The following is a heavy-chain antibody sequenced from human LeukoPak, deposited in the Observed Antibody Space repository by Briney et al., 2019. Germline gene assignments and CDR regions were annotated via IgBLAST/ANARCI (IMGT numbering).Heavy chain of an antibody. CDR1: GGSFSGYY. CDR3: ARDSGTTGEVKFDP. Sequence: SETLSLTCAVYGGSFSGYYWNWIRQPPGKGLEWIGEINHSGSTNYNPSLKSRVTMSVDTSKNQFSLKLNSVTAADTAVYYCARDSGTTGEVKFDPWGQGTLVTVSS. V-gene: IGHV4-34*01. J-gene: IGHJ5*02. D-gene: IGHD3-10*01. CDR2: INHSGST.